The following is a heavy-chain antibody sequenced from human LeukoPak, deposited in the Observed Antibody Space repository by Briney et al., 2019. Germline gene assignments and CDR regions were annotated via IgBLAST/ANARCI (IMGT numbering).Heavy chain of an antibody. D-gene: IGHD2-15*01. CDR1: GFTFSDYY. CDR3: ARDLVGPPGSWFDP. Sequence: GGSLRLSCATSGFTFSDYYMSWIRQAPGKGLEWVSYISSSGSTIYYADSVKGRFTISRDNAKNSLYLQMNSLRAEDTAVYYCARDLVGPPGSWFDPWGQGTLVTVSS. CDR2: ISSSGSTI. J-gene: IGHJ5*02. V-gene: IGHV3-11*04.